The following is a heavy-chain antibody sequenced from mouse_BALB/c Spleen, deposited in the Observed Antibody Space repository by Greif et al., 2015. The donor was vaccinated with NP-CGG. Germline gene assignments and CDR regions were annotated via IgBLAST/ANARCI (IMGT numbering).Heavy chain of an antibody. J-gene: IGHJ2*01. CDR1: GYTFTSYW. Sequence: QVQLQQSGAELAKPGASVKMSCKASGYTFTSYWMHWVKQRPGQGLEWIGYINPSTGYTEYNQKFKDKATSTADKSSSTAYMQLSSLTSEDSAVYYCARRTQHFDYWGQGTTLTVSS. V-gene: IGHV1-7*01. CDR3: ARRTQHFDY. D-gene: IGHD6-1*01. CDR2: INPSTGYT.